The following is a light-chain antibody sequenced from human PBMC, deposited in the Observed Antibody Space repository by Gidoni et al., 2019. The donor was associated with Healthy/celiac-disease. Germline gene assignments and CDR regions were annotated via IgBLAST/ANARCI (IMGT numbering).Light chain of an antibody. CDR2: DAS. J-gene: IGKJ1*01. CDR3: QQRSNWPPT. V-gene: IGKV3-11*01. Sequence: EIVLTQSPATLSLSPGERATLSCSASQSVSSYLAWYHQKPGQAPRLLIYDASNRATGIPARFSGSGSGTDFTLTISSLEPEDFAVYYWQQRSNWPPTFGQGTKVEIK. CDR1: QSVSSY.